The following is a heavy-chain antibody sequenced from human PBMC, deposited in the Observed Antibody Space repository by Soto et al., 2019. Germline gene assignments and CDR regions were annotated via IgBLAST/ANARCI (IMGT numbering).Heavy chain of an antibody. CDR1: GYTFTSYY. CDR3: ARTQPERGYSGYSWVQEYYYGMDV. Sequence: ASVKVSCKGSGYTFTSYYINWVRQAPGQRLEWMGWISAYSGNTNYAQKLQGRVTMTRDTSTSTAYMALRSLRSEDTAVYYCARTQPERGYSGYSWVQEYYYGMDVGG. V-gene: IGHV1-18*04. CDR2: ISAYSGNT. D-gene: IGHD3-22*01. J-gene: IGHJ6*02.